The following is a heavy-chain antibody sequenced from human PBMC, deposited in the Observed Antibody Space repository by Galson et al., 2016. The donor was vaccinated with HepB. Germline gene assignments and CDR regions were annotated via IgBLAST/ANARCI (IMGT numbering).Heavy chain of an antibody. CDR3: ARDTKWLLSYYFCYSMDV. Sequence: SLRLSCAASGFSFSNYWMSWVRQSPGKGLEWVANIKQDGSENSYVDSVKGRFTISRDNAKNSLYLQMNSLRAEDTAVYYCARDTKWLLSYYFCYSMDVWGQGTTVTVSS. V-gene: IGHV3-7*01. CDR2: IKQDGSEN. J-gene: IGHJ6*02. D-gene: IGHD3-22*01. CDR1: GFSFSNYW.